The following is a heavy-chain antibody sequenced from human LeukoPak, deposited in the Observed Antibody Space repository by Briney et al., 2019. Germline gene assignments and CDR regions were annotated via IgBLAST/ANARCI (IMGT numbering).Heavy chain of an antibody. D-gene: IGHD4-17*01. CDR3: ARGRWTATETTYYLDY. CDR2: INAGNGKT. V-gene: IGHV1-18*01. J-gene: IGHJ4*02. CDR1: GYTFTSYG. Sequence: GASVKVSCKASGYTFTSYGISWVRQAPGQGLEWMGWINAGNGKTKYSQNFQGRGTITRVRSASTAYMELSSLRSEDTSIYYCARGRWTATETTYYLDYWGQGTLVTVSS.